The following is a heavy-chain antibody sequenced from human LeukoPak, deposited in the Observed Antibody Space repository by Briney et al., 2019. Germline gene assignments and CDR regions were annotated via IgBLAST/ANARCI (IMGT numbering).Heavy chain of an antibody. CDR1: GGSISSNTYY. J-gene: IGHJ5*02. CDR3: ARHIVVVVAATPTGIDWFDP. Sequence: SETLSLTCTVSGGSISSNTYYWSWIRQPPGKELEGSGSFFYSGSSYYNPSLQSRVSISIDTSQSHFSLKLSSVTAADTAVYYCARHIVVVVAATPTGIDWFDPWGQGTLVTVSS. V-gene: IGHV4-39*01. CDR2: FFYSGSS. D-gene: IGHD2-15*01.